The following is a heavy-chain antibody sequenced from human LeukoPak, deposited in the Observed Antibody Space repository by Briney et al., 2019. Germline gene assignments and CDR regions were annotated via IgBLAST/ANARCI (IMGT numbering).Heavy chain of an antibody. V-gene: IGHV3-23*01. D-gene: IGHD6-19*01. Sequence: GGSLRLSCAASGFTFLTYAMSWVRQAPGKGLKWVSVIRDSGASTYYADSVKGRFTISRDNSKNTLYLQMNSLRAEDTAVYYCAKAGRSGWYPGWPFDIWGQGTIVTVSS. CDR1: GFTFLTYA. J-gene: IGHJ3*02. CDR2: IRDSGAST. CDR3: AKAGRSGWYPGWPFDI.